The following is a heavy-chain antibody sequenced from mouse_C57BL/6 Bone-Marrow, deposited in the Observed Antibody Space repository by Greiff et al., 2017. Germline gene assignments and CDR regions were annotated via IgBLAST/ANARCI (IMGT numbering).Heavy chain of an antibody. CDR2: IHPNSGST. CDR1: GYTFTSYW. J-gene: IGHJ3*01. CDR3: ARRLPRGSFAD. V-gene: IGHV1-64*01. Sequence: QVQLQQPGAELVKPGASVKLSCKASGYTFTSYWMHWVKQRPGQGLEWIGMIHPNSGSTNYNEKFKSKATLTVDKSSSTAYMQLSSLTSEDSAVYYCARRLPRGSFADWGQGTLVTVSA.